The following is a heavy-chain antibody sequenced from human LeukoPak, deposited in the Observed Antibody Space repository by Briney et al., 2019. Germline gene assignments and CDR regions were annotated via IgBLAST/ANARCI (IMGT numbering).Heavy chain of an antibody. CDR2: IYYSGST. J-gene: IGHJ3*02. CDR3: ARDQLVFRDDAFDI. V-gene: IGHV4-59*01. CDR1: GGSISSYY. Sequence: PSETLSLTCTVSGGSISSYYWSWIRQPPGKGLEWIGYIYYSGSTNYNPSLKSRVTISVKTSKNQFSLKLSSVTAADTAVYYCARDQLVFRDDAFDIWGQGTMVTVSS. D-gene: IGHD1-1*01.